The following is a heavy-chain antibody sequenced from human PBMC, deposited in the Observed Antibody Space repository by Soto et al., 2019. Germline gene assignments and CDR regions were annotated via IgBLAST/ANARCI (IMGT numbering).Heavy chain of an antibody. CDR1: GGSISSSSYY. D-gene: IGHD6-19*01. J-gene: IGHJ2*01. CDR2: IYYSGST. Sequence: QLLESGPGLVKPSETLSLTCTVSGGSISSSSYYWGWIRQPPGKGLEWIGSIYYSGSTYYNPSLKSRVTISVDTSKNQFSLKLSSVTAADTAVYYCARLGYSSGWPPYWYFDLWGRGTLVTVSS. V-gene: IGHV4-39*01. CDR3: ARLGYSSGWPPYWYFDL.